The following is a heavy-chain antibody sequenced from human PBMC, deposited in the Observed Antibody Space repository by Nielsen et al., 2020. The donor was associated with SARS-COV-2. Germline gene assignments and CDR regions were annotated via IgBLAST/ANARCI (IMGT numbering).Heavy chain of an antibody. D-gene: IGHD6-13*01. V-gene: IGHV3-23*01. Sequence: GESLKISCAASGFSFDNHAMSWVRQAPGKGLEWVSGISGSGGSTYYADSVKGRFTISRDNSKNTLYLQMNSLRAEDTAVYYCAKDSLSAYSSSWYDLRYNWFDPWGQGTLVTVSS. J-gene: IGHJ5*02. CDR3: AKDSLSAYSSSWYDLRYNWFDP. CDR2: ISGSGGST. CDR1: GFSFDNHA.